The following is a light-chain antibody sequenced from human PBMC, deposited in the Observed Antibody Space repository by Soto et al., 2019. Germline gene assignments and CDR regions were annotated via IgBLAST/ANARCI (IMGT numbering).Light chain of an antibody. CDR1: SGHSSYA. J-gene: IGLJ2*01. CDR2: LNSGGSH. CDR3: QTWGTGIQV. V-gene: IGLV4-69*01. Sequence: QLVLTQSPSASAPLGASVKLTCTLSSGHSSYAIAWHQQQPEKGPRYLMNLNSGGSHSKGDGIPDRFSGSSSGAERYLTISSLQSEDEADYYCQTWGTGIQVFGGGTKLTVL.